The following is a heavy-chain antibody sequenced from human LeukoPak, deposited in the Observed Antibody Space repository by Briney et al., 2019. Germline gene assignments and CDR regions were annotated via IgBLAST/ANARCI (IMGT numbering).Heavy chain of an antibody. V-gene: IGHV4-39*01. CDR2: IYYSGST. D-gene: IGHD6-13*01. J-gene: IGHJ3*02. Sequence: PSETLSLTCTVSGGSISSSSYYWGWIRQPPGKGLEWIGSIYYSGSTYYNPSLKSRVTISVDTSKNQFSLKLSSVTAADTAVYYCARAGYSITTIDAFDIWGQGTMVTVSS. CDR1: GGSISSSSYY. CDR3: ARAGYSITTIDAFDI.